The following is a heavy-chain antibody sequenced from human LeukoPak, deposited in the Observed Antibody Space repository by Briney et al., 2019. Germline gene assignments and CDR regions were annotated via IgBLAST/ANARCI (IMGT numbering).Heavy chain of an antibody. CDR3: ARDQYYYDSSGYYNDY. J-gene: IGHJ4*02. Sequence: PGGSLILSCAASGFTFDDYGMSWVRQAPGKGLEWDSGINWNGGSTGYADSVKGRFTISRDNAKNSLYLQMNSLRAEDTALYYCARDQYYYDSSGYYNDYWGQGTLVTVSS. CDR2: INWNGGST. D-gene: IGHD3-22*01. CDR1: GFTFDDYG. V-gene: IGHV3-20*04.